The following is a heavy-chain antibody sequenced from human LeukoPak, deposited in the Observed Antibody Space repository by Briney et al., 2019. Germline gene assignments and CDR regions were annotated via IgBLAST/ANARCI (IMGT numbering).Heavy chain of an antibody. Sequence: GGSLRLSCAASGFTFSSYGMHWVRQAPGKGLEWVAVIWYDGSNKYYADSVKGRFTISRDNSKNTLYLQMNSLRAEDTAVYYCARGSAPPYYYDNSGYYYSPYYYYYGMDVWGQGTTVTVSS. CDR1: GFTFSSYG. CDR3: ARGSAPPYYYDNSGYYYSPYYYYYGMDV. D-gene: IGHD3-22*01. J-gene: IGHJ6*02. CDR2: IWYDGSNK. V-gene: IGHV3-33*01.